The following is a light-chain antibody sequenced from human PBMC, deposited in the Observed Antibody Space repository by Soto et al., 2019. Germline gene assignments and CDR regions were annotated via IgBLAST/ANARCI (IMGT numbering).Light chain of an antibody. J-gene: IGKJ5*01. CDR3: QQSNSFPFT. V-gene: IGKV1-12*02. Sequence: DIPMTQSPSSVSASVGDRVTITCRASQGISSWLAWYQQKPGKAPKLLIYAASTWESEIPSRFSGSGSATDFTPPISSLQPEDFATYYCQQSNSFPFTFGQGTRLETK. CDR2: AAS. CDR1: QGISSW.